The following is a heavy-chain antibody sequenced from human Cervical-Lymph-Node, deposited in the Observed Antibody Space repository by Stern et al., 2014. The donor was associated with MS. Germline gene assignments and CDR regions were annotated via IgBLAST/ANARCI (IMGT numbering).Heavy chain of an antibody. CDR3: ARGSGTAYDLRGDY. J-gene: IGHJ4*01. CDR2: INPNSGGT. CDR1: GYIFTDYY. D-gene: IGHD3-3*01. V-gene: IGHV1-2*02. Sequence: VQLVQSGAEARAPGASMKVSCKASGYIFTDYYLHWVRQAPGQGLEWLGWINPNSGGTNYAQNFQGRVTMTRDTSISTAYMEMRWLGSADTAVYYCARGSGTAYDLRGDYWGQGPLVTVPP.